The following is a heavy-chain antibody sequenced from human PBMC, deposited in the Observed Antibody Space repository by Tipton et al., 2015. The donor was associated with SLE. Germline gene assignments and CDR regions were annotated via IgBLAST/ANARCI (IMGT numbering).Heavy chain of an antibody. J-gene: IGHJ4*02. Sequence: SLRLSCAASGFTFSSYGMHWVRQAPGKGLEWVAFIRYDGSNKYYADSVKGRFTISRDNSKNTLYLQMNSLRAEDTAVYYCAKGYCTNGVCWGNYFDYWGQGTLVTVSS. V-gene: IGHV3-30*02. D-gene: IGHD2-8*01. CDR1: GFTFSSYG. CDR2: IRYDGSNK. CDR3: AKGYCTNGVCWGNYFDY.